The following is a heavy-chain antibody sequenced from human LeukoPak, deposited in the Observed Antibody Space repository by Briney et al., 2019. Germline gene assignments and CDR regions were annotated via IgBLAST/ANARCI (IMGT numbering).Heavy chain of an antibody. CDR3: AKEKGSSGYYSTYQDY. V-gene: IGHV3-30*18. CDR1: GFIFSSYG. J-gene: IGHJ4*02. D-gene: IGHD3-22*01. CDR2: ISYDGSNK. Sequence: GGSLRLSCAASGFIFSSYGMHWVRQAPGKGLEWVAVISYDGSNKYYADSVKGRFTISRDNSKNTLYLQMNSLRAEDTAVYYCAKEKGSSGYYSTYQDYWGQGTLVTVSS.